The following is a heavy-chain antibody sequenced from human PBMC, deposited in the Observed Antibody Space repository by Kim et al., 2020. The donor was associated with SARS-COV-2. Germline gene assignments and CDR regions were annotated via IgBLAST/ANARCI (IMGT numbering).Heavy chain of an antibody. V-gene: IGHV3-33*01. J-gene: IGHJ4*02. CDR1: GFTFSSYG. D-gene: IGHD1-1*01. CDR2: IWYDGSNK. CDR3: ARDVTTGWPRFFDY. Sequence: LSLTCAASGFTFSSYGMHWVRQAPGKGLEWVAVIWYDGSNKYYADSVKGRFTISRDNSKNTLYLQMNSLRAEDTAVYYCARDVTTGWPRFFDYWGQGTLVTVSS.